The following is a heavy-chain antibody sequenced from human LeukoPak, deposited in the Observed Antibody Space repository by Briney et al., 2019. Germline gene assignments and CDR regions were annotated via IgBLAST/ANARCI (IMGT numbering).Heavy chain of an antibody. CDR3: AKDVMVRGVYDYFDY. D-gene: IGHD3-10*01. Sequence: GGSLRLSCAASGFTFSSYGMSWVRQAPGKGLEWVSAISGSGGGTYYADSVKGRFTISRDNSKNTLYLQMNSLRAEDTAVYYCAKDVMVRGVYDYFDYWGQGTLVTVSS. J-gene: IGHJ4*02. V-gene: IGHV3-23*01. CDR2: ISGSGGGT. CDR1: GFTFSSYG.